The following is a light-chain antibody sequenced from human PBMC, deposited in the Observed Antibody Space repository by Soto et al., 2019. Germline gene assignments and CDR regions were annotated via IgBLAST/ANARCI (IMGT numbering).Light chain of an antibody. Sequence: QSALTQPASVSGSPGQSITISCTGTSSDVGAYNYVSWYQQLPGKAPKLMIYDVSNRPSGLSNRFSGSKSGNTASLTISGRRAEDEADYYCSSYASSTVVFGGGTQLTVL. J-gene: IGLJ2*01. CDR3: SSYASSTVV. V-gene: IGLV2-14*01. CDR1: SSDVGAYNY. CDR2: DVS.